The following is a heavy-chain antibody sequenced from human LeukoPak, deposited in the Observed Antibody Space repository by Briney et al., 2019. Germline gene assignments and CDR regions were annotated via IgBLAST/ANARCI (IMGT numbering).Heavy chain of an antibody. Sequence: SETLSLTCTVSGGSISSYYWSWIRQPPGKGLEWIGYIYYSGSTYYNPSLKSRVTISVDTSKNQFSLKLSSVTAADTAVYYCARLDGYCSGGSCYSVSFVDPWGQGTLVTVSS. CDR1: GGSISSYY. D-gene: IGHD2-15*01. V-gene: IGHV4-59*08. CDR2: IYYSGST. J-gene: IGHJ5*02. CDR3: ARLDGYCSGGSCYSVSFVDP.